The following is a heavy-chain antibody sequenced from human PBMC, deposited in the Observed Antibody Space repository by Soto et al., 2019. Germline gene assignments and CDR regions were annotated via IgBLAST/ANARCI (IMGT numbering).Heavy chain of an antibody. J-gene: IGHJ5*02. Sequence: SETLSLTCTVSGGSISSYYWSWIRQPPGKGLEWIGYIYYSGSTNYNPPLKSRVTISVDTSKNQFSLKLSSVTAADTAVYYCARDGYCSGGSCLLFDPWGQGTLVTVSS. V-gene: IGHV4-59*01. D-gene: IGHD2-15*01. CDR3: ARDGYCSGGSCLLFDP. CDR1: GGSISSYY. CDR2: IYYSGST.